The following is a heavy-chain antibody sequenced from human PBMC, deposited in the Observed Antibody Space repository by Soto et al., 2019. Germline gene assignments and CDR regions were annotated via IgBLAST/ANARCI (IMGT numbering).Heavy chain of an antibody. CDR2: INRSRST. D-gene: IGHD3-9*01. Sequence: QPPGKGLEWIGEINRSRSTNHNPSLKSRVTISVDTSKNQFSLKLNSVTAADTAVYYCARGWVGTGSHYFRFWGQGTLVTVSS. J-gene: IGHJ4*02. CDR3: ARGWVGTGSHYFRF. V-gene: IGHV4-34*01.